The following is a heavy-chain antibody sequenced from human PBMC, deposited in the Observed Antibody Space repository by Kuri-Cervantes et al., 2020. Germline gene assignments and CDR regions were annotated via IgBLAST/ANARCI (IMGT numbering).Heavy chain of an antibody. D-gene: IGHD5-12*01. CDR3: AKDHGGVATIEYAFDI. Sequence: GESLKISCAASGFTFSSYAMSWVRQAPGKGLEWVSAISGSGGSTYYADSVKGRFTISRDNSKNTLYLQMNSLRAEDTAVYYCAKDHGGVATIEYAFDIWGQGTMVTVSS. CDR1: GFTFSSYA. J-gene: IGHJ3*02. V-gene: IGHV3-23*01. CDR2: ISGSGGST.